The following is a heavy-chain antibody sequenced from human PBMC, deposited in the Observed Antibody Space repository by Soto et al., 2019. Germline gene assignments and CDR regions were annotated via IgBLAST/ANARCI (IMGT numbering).Heavy chain of an antibody. V-gene: IGHV4-39*01. Sequence: SETLSLTCTVSGGSISSSSYYWGWIRQPPGKGLEWIGSIYYSGSTYYNPSLKSRVTISVDTSKSQFSLKLSSVTAADTAVYYCASRAVTTSFEYYYNCMDVWGQGTTVTVSS. CDR2: IYYSGST. D-gene: IGHD4-4*01. J-gene: IGHJ6*02. CDR1: GGSISSSSYY. CDR3: ASRAVTTSFEYYYNCMDV.